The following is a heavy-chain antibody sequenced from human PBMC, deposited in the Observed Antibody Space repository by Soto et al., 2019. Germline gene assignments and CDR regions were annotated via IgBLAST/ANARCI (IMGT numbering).Heavy chain of an antibody. D-gene: IGHD1-26*01. J-gene: IGHJ5*02. CDR2: ISPDNGNT. V-gene: IGHV1-18*01. CDR1: GYTFTSTY. Sequence: RASVKVSFKASGYTFTSTYLTWVRQAPGRGLEWVGWISPDNGNTNYAQKLQGRVTMTTDTSTNTVYLELRSLRPDDTAVYYCTRGGGAHYRFDPWGQGTLVTVSS. CDR3: TRGGGAHYRFDP.